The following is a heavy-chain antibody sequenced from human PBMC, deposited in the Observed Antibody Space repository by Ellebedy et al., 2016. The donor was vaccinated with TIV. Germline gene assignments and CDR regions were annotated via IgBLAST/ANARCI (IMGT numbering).Heavy chain of an antibody. CDR1: GFTFSRYG. J-gene: IGHJ3*01. D-gene: IGHD4-23*01. V-gene: IGHV3-30*03. Sequence: GESLKISCAVSGFTFSRYGFHWVRQAPGEGLAWVAAISHDGKDTFYAASVKGRFTISRDNSMKTVNVEMNSLRTEDTAVYFCATDYIGNSGAYDTWGQGTLVIVSS. CDR3: ATDYIGNSGAYDT. CDR2: ISHDGKDT.